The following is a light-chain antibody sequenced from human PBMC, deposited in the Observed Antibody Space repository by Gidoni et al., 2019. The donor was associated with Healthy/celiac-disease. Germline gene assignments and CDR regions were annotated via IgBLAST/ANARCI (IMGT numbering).Light chain of an antibody. V-gene: IGKV4-1*01. CDR3: QQYYSSPIT. J-gene: IGKJ5*01. CDR2: WAS. CDR1: QSIFYSSNNQNY. Sequence: DIVMTQSPDSLAVSLGERATINCKSSQSIFYSSNNQNYLAWYQQKPGQPPKLLLYWASTRASGVPDRFSGSGSGTDFTLTISSLQAEDVAVYYCQQYYSSPITFGQGTRLEIK.